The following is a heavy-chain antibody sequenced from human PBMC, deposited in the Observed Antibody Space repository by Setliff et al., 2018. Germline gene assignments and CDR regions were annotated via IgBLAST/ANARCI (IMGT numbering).Heavy chain of an antibody. CDR3: ARGRNVASRLLDS. Sequence: SETLSLTCAVSGSAISSGHYWTWIRQSPAKGLEWIGEITHTGTTGSTKYNPSLKSRVTMSIDTSKNQFSLMVTSVTAADTAVYYCARGRNVASRLLDSWGQGTLVTVSS. D-gene: IGHD6-6*01. J-gene: IGHJ4*02. CDR2: ITHTGTTGST. CDR1: GSAISSGHY. V-gene: IGHV4-34*01.